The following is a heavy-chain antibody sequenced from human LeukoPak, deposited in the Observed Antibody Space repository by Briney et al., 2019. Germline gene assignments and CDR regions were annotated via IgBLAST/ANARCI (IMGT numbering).Heavy chain of an antibody. CDR1: GFTFSDYY. CDR3: ARTLYYDFWSGYYTGGSGYGMDV. V-gene: IGHV3-11*06. Sequence: PGGSLRLSCAASGFTFSDYYMSWIRQAPGKGLEWVSYISSSSSYTNYADSVKGRFTISRDNAKNSLYLQMNSLRAEDTAVYYCARTLYYDFWSGYYTGGSGYGMDVWGQGTTVTVSS. J-gene: IGHJ6*02. CDR2: ISSSSSYT. D-gene: IGHD3-3*01.